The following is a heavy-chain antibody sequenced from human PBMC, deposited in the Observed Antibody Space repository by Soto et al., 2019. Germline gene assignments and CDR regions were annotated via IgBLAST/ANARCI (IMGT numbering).Heavy chain of an antibody. Sequence: PSETLSLTCTVYGGSISSGGYYWSWIRQHPGKGLEWIGYIYYSGSTYYNPSLKSRVTISVDTSKNQFSLKLSSVTAADTAVYYCARGLGYCCGDCYFYFDYWGQGTLVTVSS. CDR3: ARGLGYCCGDCYFYFDY. CDR1: GGSISSGGYY. D-gene: IGHD2-21*01. V-gene: IGHV4-31*03. CDR2: IYYSGST. J-gene: IGHJ4*02.